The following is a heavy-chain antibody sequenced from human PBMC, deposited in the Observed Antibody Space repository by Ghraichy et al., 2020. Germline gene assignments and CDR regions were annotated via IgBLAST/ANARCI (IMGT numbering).Heavy chain of an antibody. V-gene: IGHV3-23*01. CDR3: AKDSLSIAAAGTDY. CDR2: ISGSGGST. J-gene: IGHJ4*02. D-gene: IGHD6-13*01. CDR1: GFTFSSYA. Sequence: GGSLRLSCAASGFTFSSYAMSGVRQAPGKGLEWVSAISGSGGSTYYADSVKGRFTISRDNSKNTLYLQMNSLRAEDTAVYYCAKDSLSIAAAGTDYWGQGTLVTVSS.